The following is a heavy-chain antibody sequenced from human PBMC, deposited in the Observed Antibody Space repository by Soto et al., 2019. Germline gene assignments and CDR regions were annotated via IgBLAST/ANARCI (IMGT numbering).Heavy chain of an antibody. V-gene: IGHV3-48*02. Sequence: EVQLVESGGGLVQPGGSLRLSCAASGFTLSSYNMNWVRQAPGKGLEWVSYISGSSDTIYYADSVKGRFTISRDNAKNSLYLQMDSLRDEDTAVYYCASDHGGSTWFVGIYYYFGVDVWGQGTTVTVSS. CDR1: GFTLSSYN. J-gene: IGHJ6*02. CDR2: ISGSSDTI. D-gene: IGHD6-13*01. CDR3: ASDHGGSTWFVGIYYYFGVDV.